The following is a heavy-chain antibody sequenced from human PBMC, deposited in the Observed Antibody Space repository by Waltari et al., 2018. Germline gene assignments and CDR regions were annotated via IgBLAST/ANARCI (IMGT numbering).Heavy chain of an antibody. V-gene: IGHV1-8*03. J-gene: IGHJ3*02. CDR2: MNPNSGNT. CDR3: ARGGSEGDYGDGDAFDI. Sequence: QVQLVQSGAEVKKPGASVKVSCKASGYTFTSYDINWVRQATGQGLEWMGWMNPNSGNTGYAQKFQGRVTITRNTSISTAYMELSSLRSEDTAVYYCARGGSEGDYGDGDAFDIWGQGTMVTVSS. CDR1: GYTFTSYD. D-gene: IGHD4-17*01.